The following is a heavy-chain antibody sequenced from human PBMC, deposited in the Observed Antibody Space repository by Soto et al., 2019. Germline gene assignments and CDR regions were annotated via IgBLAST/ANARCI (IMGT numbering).Heavy chain of an antibody. J-gene: IGHJ4*02. V-gene: IGHV3-23*01. D-gene: IGHD6-13*01. Sequence: EVQLLESGGGLVQPGGSLRLSCAASGFTFSSYAMSWVRQAPGKGLEWVSAISGSGGSTYYADSVKGRFTISRDNSKNTLYLQMNSLRAEDTAVYYCAKGLRRDSSSWYPRPNPVDYWGQGTLVTVSS. CDR3: AKGLRRDSSSWYPRPNPVDY. CDR1: GFTFSSYA. CDR2: ISGSGGST.